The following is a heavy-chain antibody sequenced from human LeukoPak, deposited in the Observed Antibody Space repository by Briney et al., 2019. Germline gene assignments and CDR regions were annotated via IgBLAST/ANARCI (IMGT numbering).Heavy chain of an antibody. CDR1: GFTFSRYE. Sequence: GGSLRLSCAASGFTFSRYEMNWVRQAPGKGLEWVSYISSSGSTIYYADSVKGRFTISRDNAKNSLYLQMNSLRAEDTAVYYCASLWFGELTLYYGMDVWGKGTTVTVSS. D-gene: IGHD3-10*01. V-gene: IGHV3-48*03. J-gene: IGHJ6*04. CDR2: ISSSGSTI. CDR3: ASLWFGELTLYYGMDV.